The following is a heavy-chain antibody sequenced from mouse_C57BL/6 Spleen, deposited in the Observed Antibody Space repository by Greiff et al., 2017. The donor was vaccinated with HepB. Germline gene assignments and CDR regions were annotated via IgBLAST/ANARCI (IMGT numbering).Heavy chain of an antibody. CDR2: ISSGGDYI. D-gene: IGHD4-1*01. Sequence: EVQGVESGEGLVKPGGSLKLSCAASGFTFSSYAMSWVRQTPEKRLEWVAYISSGGDYIYYADTVKGRFTISRDNARNTLYPQMSSLKSEDTAMYYCTRDLGNWAFYAMDYWGQGTSVTVSS. CDR1: GFTFSSYA. J-gene: IGHJ4*01. V-gene: IGHV5-9-1*02. CDR3: TRDLGNWAFYAMDY.